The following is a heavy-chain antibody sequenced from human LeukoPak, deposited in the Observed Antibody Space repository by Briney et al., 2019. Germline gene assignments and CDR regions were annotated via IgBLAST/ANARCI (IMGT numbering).Heavy chain of an antibody. CDR1: GFTLSSYS. CDR3: ARTERPVRYETILSHMDV. Sequence: GGSLRLSCAASGFTLSSYSMNWVRLAPGQGLEWVSSISSSSSYIYYADSMKGRFTISRDNAKNSLYLQMNSLRAEDTAVYYCARTERPVRYETILSHMDVWGKGTTVTVSS. J-gene: IGHJ6*03. V-gene: IGHV3-21*01. D-gene: IGHD2/OR15-2a*01. CDR2: ISSSSSYI.